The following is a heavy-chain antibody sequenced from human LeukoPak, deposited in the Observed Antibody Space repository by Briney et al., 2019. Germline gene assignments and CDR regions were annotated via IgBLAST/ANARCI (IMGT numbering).Heavy chain of an antibody. CDR1: GFTFSSYW. CDR2: ITGRGENI. V-gene: IGHV3-23*01. Sequence: PGGSLRLSCAASGFTFSSYWMHWVRQDPGKGLEWVSGITGRGENIYYAGSVKGRFTISRDNSKNTLYLQMNSLRAEDTAVYYCAKDRRLAAFDYGGQGTLVTVSS. D-gene: IGHD6-25*01. J-gene: IGHJ4*02. CDR3: AKDRRLAAFDY.